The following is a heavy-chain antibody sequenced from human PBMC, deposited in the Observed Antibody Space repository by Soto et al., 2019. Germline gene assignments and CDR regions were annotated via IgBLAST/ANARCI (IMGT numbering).Heavy chain of an antibody. CDR2: IYYTGST. CDR3: AREYSNSPEAFDF. J-gene: IGHJ4*02. Sequence: QVQLQESGPGLVKPSETLSLTCTVSGVSVNSDAYYWSWLRQPPGKVLEWIGYIYYTGSTTYNPSLKSRVPISLDTSRNHFSLSLSSVTAADTAVFYCAREYSNSPEAFDFWGRGTLVTVSS. V-gene: IGHV4-61*03. D-gene: IGHD6-6*01. CDR1: GVSVNSDAYY.